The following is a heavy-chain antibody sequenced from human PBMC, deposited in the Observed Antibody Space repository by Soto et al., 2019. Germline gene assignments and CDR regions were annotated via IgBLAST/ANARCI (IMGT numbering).Heavy chain of an antibody. CDR2: IYYSGRT. D-gene: IGHD3-3*01. J-gene: IGHJ4*02. V-gene: IGHV4-39*01. CDR3: ARHTPAISISDH. CDR1: GGSISSSSYY. Sequence: QLQLQESGPGLVKPSETLSLTCTVSGGSISSSSYYWGWIRQPPGKGLAGIGGIYYSGRTYYNPSLKRRVTISVDTSKTQFSLKLSSLTAADTAVYYCARHTPAISISDHWGQGTLVTVSS.